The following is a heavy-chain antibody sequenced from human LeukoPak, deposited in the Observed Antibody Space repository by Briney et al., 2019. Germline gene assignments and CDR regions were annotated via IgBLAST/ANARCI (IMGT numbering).Heavy chain of an antibody. D-gene: IGHD3-10*01. CDR2: INPSGGST. V-gene: IGHV1-46*01. J-gene: IGHJ3*02. CDR1: GYTFTSYY. CDR3: AREGRGNEKGDDAFDI. Sequence: GASVKVSCKASGYTFTSYYMHWVRQAPGQGLEWMGIINPSGGSTSYAQKFQGRVTMTRDTSTSTVYMELSSLRSEDTAVYYCAREGRGNEKGDDAFDIWGQGTVVTVSS.